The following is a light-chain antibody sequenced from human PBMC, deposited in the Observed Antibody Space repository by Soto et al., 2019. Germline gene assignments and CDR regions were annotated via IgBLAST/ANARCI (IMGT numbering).Light chain of an antibody. Sequence: NFMLTQPHSVSESPGKTVTISCTRSSGRIGSNYVQWYQQRPGSAPTTVIYEDRQRPSGVPDRFSGSIDSSSNFASLTISGLKTEDEADYYCQSFDRNRQGVFGGGTKVTVL. J-gene: IGLJ3*02. V-gene: IGLV6-57*04. CDR1: SGRIGSNY. CDR3: QSFDRNRQGV. CDR2: EDR.